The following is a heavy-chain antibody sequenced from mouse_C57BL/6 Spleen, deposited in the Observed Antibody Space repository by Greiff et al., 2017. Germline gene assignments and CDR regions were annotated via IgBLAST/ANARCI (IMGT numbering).Heavy chain of an antibody. V-gene: IGHV1-82*01. J-gene: IGHJ4*01. CDR2: INPGDGGT. CDR3: ARMDDDGNYAMDY. Sequence: VKLVESGPELVKPGTSVKMSCKASGYAFTNSLMDWVKQRPGKGLEWIGGINPGDGGTNYNGKFKGKATLTADKSSSTAYMQLSSLTSEDSAVYFCARMDDDGNYAMDYWGQGTSVTVSS. CDR1: GYAFTNSL. D-gene: IGHD2-4*01.